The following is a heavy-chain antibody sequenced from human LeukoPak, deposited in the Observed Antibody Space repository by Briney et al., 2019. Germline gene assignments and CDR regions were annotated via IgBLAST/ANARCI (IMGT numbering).Heavy chain of an antibody. J-gene: IGHJ6*03. V-gene: IGHV1-46*01. D-gene: IGHD2-2*01. Sequence: ASVKVSCKASGYTFTSYYMHWVRQAPGQGLEWMGIINPRGGSTSYAQKFQGRVTMTRDTSTSTVYMELSSLRSEDTAVYYCARGPPSYQLPQHDYYYYYYMDVWGKGTTVTVSS. CDR2: INPRGGST. CDR1: GYTFTSYY. CDR3: ARGPPSYQLPQHDYYYYYYMDV.